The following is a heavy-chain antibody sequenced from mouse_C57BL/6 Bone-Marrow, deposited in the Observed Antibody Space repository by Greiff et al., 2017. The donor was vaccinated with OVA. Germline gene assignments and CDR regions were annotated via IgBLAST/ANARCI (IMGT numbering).Heavy chain of an antibody. J-gene: IGHJ4*01. D-gene: IGHD2-1*01. CDR2: IDPENGDT. CDR1: GFNIKDDY. Sequence: EVQLVESGAELVRPGASVKLSCTASGFNIKDDYMHWVKQRPEQGLEWIGWIDPENGDTEYASKFQGKATITADTSSNTAYLQLSSLTSEDTAVYYCTLLWSLYYYAMDYWGQGTSVTVSS. V-gene: IGHV14-4*01. CDR3: TLLWSLYYYAMDY.